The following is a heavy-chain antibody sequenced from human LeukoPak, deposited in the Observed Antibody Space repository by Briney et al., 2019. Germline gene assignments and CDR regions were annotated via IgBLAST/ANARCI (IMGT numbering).Heavy chain of an antibody. D-gene: IGHD4-17*01. CDR2: IYYSGST. V-gene: IGHV4-31*03. Sequence: PSETLSLTCTVSGGSISSGGYYWSWIRQHPGKGLEWIGYIYYSGSTYYNPSLKSRVTISVDTSKNQFSLKLSSATAADTAVYYCASFTMTTVPYVRGVGFDYWGQGTLVTVSS. CDR1: GGSISSGGYY. J-gene: IGHJ4*02. CDR3: ASFTMTTVPYVRGVGFDY.